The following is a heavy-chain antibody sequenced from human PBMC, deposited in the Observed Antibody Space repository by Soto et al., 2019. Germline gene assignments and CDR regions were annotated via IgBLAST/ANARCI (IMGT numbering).Heavy chain of an antibody. CDR3: ATRKSGSYLIDTGHHGRDI. CDR1: GYTFTSYD. D-gene: IGHD1-26*01. CDR2: MNPNSGNT. V-gene: IGHV1-8*01. Sequence: PSVNVSCTASGYTFTSYDINWVRQATGQGLEWMGSMNPNSGNTGYAQKFQGRVTMTRNTSISTAYMELSSLRSEDTAVYYCATRKSGSYLIDTGHHGRDIWGKEITLTLSS. J-gene: IGHJ6*04.